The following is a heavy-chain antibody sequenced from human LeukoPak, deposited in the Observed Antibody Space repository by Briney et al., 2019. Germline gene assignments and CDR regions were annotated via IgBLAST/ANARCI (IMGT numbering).Heavy chain of an antibody. CDR3: ASAAAGGY. V-gene: IGHV4-39*01. Sequence: SETLSLTCTVSGGSISSSNYYWGWIRQPPGKGLEWIGSIYYSGSNYYNPSLKRRVTIPVDASKNQFSLKLSSVTAADTAVYHCASAAAGGYWGEGTPVTVSS. CDR2: IYYSGSN. D-gene: IGHD6-13*01. CDR1: GGSISSSNYY. J-gene: IGHJ4*02.